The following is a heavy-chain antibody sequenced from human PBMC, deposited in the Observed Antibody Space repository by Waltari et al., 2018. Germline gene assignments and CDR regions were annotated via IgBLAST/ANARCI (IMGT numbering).Heavy chain of an antibody. D-gene: IGHD2-2*01. CDR2: IRYDGSNK. Sequence: QVQLVESGGGVVQPGGSLRLSCAASGFTFSSYGMHWVRQAPGQGLEWVAFIRYDGSNKYYADSVKGRFTISRDNSKNTLYLQMNSLRAEDTAVYYCAKDLEVTVVVPAAPMDVWGQGTTVTVSS. J-gene: IGHJ6*02. CDR1: GFTFSSYG. V-gene: IGHV3-30*02. CDR3: AKDLEVTVVVPAAPMDV.